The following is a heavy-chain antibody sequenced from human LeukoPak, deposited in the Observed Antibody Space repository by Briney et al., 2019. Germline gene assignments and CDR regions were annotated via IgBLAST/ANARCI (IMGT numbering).Heavy chain of an antibody. J-gene: IGHJ4*02. V-gene: IGHV3-30-3*01. CDR1: GFTFSSYA. Sequence: GRSLRLSCAASGFTFSSYAMHWVRQAPGKGLEWVAVISYDGSNKYYADSVKGRFTISRDNSKNTLYLQMNSLRAEDTAVYYCARAPLSVYYYYSSGYLDYWGQGTLVTVSS. D-gene: IGHD3-22*01. CDR3: ARAPLSVYYYYSSGYLDY. CDR2: ISYDGSNK.